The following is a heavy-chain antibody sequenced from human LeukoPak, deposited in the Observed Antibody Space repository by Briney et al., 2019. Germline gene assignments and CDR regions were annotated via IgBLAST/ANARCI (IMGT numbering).Heavy chain of an antibody. CDR3: ARDLLNRLVGATPTDY. J-gene: IGHJ4*02. Sequence: ASVKVSCKASGYTFTGYYMHWVRQAPGQGLEWMGWINPNSGGTNYAQKFQGRVTMTRDTSISTAYMELSRLRSDDTAVYYCARDLLNRLVGATPTDYWGQGTLVTVSS. V-gene: IGHV1-2*02. CDR1: GYTFTGYY. CDR2: INPNSGGT. D-gene: IGHD1-26*01.